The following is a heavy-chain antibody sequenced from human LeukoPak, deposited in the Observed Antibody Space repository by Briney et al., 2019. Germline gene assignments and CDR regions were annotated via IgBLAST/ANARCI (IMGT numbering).Heavy chain of an antibody. D-gene: IGHD1-26*01. Sequence: GGSLRLSCAASGFTFSSYGMHWVRQAPGKGLEWVSAISGSGGSTYYADSVKGRFTISRDNSKNTLYLQMNSLRAEDTAVYYCAKDQGGSPDVNFDYWGQGTLVTVSS. CDR1: GFTFSSYG. CDR2: ISGSGGST. J-gene: IGHJ4*02. CDR3: AKDQGGSPDVNFDY. V-gene: IGHV3-23*01.